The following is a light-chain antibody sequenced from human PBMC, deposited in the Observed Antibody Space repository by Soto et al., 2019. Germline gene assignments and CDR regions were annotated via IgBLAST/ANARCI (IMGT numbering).Light chain of an antibody. Sequence: EIVMTQSPATLSVSPGERATLSCRASQSVSSNLAWYQQKPGQAPRLLIYGASTRATGIPARFSGSGSGTEFTLTISSLQSEDVAVYYCQQYNNWSPWTFGQGTKLEIK. CDR3: QQYNNWSPWT. CDR2: GAS. V-gene: IGKV3-15*01. CDR1: QSVSSN. J-gene: IGKJ2*02.